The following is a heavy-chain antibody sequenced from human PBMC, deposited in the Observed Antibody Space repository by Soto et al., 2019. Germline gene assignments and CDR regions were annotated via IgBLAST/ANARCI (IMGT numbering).Heavy chain of an antibody. CDR3: ARLPGIVAPGTVFLDN. V-gene: IGHV5-51*01. D-gene: IGHD1-1*01. Sequence: LKISCKASGYRFTSSWIGWVRQMPGKGLEWMGIIYPGDSDTRYRPSFQGQVTISADKSSSTAYLQWNSLQASDTAMYYCARLPGIVAPGTVFLDNWGQGTMVTVSS. CDR2: IYPGDSDT. J-gene: IGHJ4*02. CDR1: GYRFTSSW.